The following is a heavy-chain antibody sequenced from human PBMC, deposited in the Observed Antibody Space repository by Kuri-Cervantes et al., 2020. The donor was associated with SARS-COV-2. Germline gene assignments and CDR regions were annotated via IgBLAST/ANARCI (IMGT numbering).Heavy chain of an antibody. Sequence: SCKASGYTFSSYHMHWVRQAPGKGLEWVAVISYDGSNKYYADSVKGRFTISRDNSKNTLYLQMNSLRAEDTAVYYCARDRSTHYFDYWGQGTLVTVSS. CDR2: ISYDGSNK. CDR1: GYTFSSYH. J-gene: IGHJ4*02. CDR3: ARDRSTHYFDY. V-gene: IGHV3-30-3*01.